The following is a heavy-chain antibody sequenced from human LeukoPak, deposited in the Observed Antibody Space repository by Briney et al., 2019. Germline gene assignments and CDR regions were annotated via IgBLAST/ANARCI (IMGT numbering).Heavy chain of an antibody. V-gene: IGHV4-61*05. Sequence: TSETLSLTCTVSGGSISSSSYYWGWIRQPPGKGLEWIGYIYYSGSTNYNPSLKSRVTISVDTSKNQFSLKLSSVTAADTAVYYCARTVLRFLSAKGAFDIWGQGTMVTVSS. CDR1: GGSISSSSYY. CDR2: IYYSGST. CDR3: ARTVLRFLSAKGAFDI. J-gene: IGHJ3*02. D-gene: IGHD3-3*01.